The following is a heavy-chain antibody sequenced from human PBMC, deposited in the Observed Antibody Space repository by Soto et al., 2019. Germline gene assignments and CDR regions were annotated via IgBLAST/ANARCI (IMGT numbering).Heavy chain of an antibody. CDR3: AQGKQWLAD. Sequence: SETLSLTCTVSGGSISSYYWSWIRQPPGKGLEWIGYIYYSGSTNYNPSLKSRVTISVDTSKNQFSLKLSSVTAADTAVYYCAQGKQWLADWGQGTLVTVSS. CDR2: IYYSGST. J-gene: IGHJ4*02. D-gene: IGHD6-19*01. CDR1: GGSISSYY. V-gene: IGHV4-59*01.